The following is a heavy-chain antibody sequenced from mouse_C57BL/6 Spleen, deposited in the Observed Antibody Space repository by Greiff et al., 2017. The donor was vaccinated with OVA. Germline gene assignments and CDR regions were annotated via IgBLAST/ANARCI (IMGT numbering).Heavy chain of an antibody. CDR3: ARSHPNYGNYV. Sequence: VQLQQSGAELVKPGASVKLSCKASGYTFTSYWMHWVKQRPGQGLEWIGMIHPNSGSTNYNEKFKSKATLTVDKSSSTAYMQLSSLTSEDSAVYYCARSHPNYGNYVWGTGTTVTVSS. CDR2: IHPNSGST. V-gene: IGHV1-64*01. D-gene: IGHD2-1*01. CDR1: GYTFTSYW. J-gene: IGHJ1*03.